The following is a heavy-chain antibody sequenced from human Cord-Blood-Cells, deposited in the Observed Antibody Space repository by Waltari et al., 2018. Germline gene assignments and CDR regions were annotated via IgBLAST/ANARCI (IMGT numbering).Heavy chain of an antibody. V-gene: IGHV4-59*01. Sequence: TNYNPSLKSRVTISVDTSKNQFSLKLSSVTAADTAVYYCARVYHSLVGGDAFDIWGQGTMVTVSS. CDR3: ARVYHSLVGGDAFDI. D-gene: IGHD1-26*01. J-gene: IGHJ3*02. CDR2: T.